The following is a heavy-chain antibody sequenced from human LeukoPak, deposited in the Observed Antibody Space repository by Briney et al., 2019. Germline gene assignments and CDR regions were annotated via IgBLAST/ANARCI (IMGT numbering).Heavy chain of an antibody. D-gene: IGHD3-16*01. J-gene: IGHJ6*02. CDR2: IYDSGNT. V-gene: IGHV4-31*03. CDR1: GGSISSGGYY. CDR3: AREMMGYYDMDV. Sequence: PSETLSLTCTVSGGSISSGGYYWSWIRLHPGKGLEWIGYIYDSGNTYYNPSLKSRATISVDTSKNQFSLRLSSVTAADTAVYYCAREMMGYYDMDVWGQGTTVTVSS.